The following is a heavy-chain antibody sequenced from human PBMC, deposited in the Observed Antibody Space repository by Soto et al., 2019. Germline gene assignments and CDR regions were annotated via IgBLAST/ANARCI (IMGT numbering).Heavy chain of an antibody. D-gene: IGHD3-22*01. Sequence: QVQLMESGGGVVQPGRSLRLSCAASGFTFNTYAMHWVRQAPGKGLEWVAVITPDGTEQYYADSVKGRFTISRDNARKSVYLQMDSLGAEDTAIYYCATPYYYNHWGPGTLVTVSS. CDR2: ITPDGTEQ. CDR1: GFTFNTYA. V-gene: IGHV3-30*04. CDR3: ATPYYYNH. J-gene: IGHJ5*02.